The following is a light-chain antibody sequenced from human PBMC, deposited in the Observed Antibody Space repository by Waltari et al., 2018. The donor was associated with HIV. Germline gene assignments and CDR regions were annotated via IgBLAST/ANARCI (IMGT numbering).Light chain of an antibody. CDR1: SSNIGSNY. Sequence: QSVLTQPPSASGTPGQMVTISCSGSSSNIGSNYVYWYQQLPGTAPKLLIYRNNQRPSGVPARFSGSKSGTSASLAISGLRSEDEADYYCAAWDDSLSGQWVFGGGTKVTVL. CDR2: RNN. J-gene: IGLJ3*02. V-gene: IGLV1-47*01. CDR3: AAWDDSLSGQWV.